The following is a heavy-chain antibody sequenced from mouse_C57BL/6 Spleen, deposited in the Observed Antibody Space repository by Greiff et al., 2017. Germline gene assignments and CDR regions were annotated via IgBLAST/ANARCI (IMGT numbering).Heavy chain of an antibody. Sequence: EVQVVESGGGLVKPGGSLKLSCAASGFTFSDYGMHWVRQAPEKGLEWVAYISSGSSTIYYADTVKGRFTISRDNAKNTLFLQMTRLRSEDTAMYYCARIYYDYEGFAYWGQGTLVTVSA. D-gene: IGHD2-4*01. J-gene: IGHJ3*01. CDR1: GFTFSDYG. CDR3: ARIYYDYEGFAY. CDR2: ISSGSSTI. V-gene: IGHV5-17*01.